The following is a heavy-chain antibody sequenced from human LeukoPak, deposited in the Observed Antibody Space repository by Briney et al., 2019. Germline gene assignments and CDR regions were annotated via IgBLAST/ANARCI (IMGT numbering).Heavy chain of an antibody. CDR1: GGSISSSSYY. CDR2: IYYSGST. D-gene: IGHD4-23*01. Sequence: PSETLSLTCTVSGGSISSSSYYWGWIRQPPGKGLEWIGSIYYSGSTYYNPSLKSRVTISIDTSKNQFSLKLSSVTAADTAVYYCARGDYGGNPTVTSFDYWGQGTLVTVSS. J-gene: IGHJ4*02. V-gene: IGHV4-39*07. CDR3: ARGDYGGNPTVTSFDY.